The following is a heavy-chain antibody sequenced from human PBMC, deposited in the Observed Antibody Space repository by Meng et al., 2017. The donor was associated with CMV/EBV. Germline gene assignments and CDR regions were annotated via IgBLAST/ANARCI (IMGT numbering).Heavy chain of an antibody. CDR3: ARDGGGSSWYGGWFDP. D-gene: IGHD6-13*01. J-gene: IGHJ5*02. CDR2: ISSSSSSI. CDR1: GFTFSSYS. V-gene: IGHV3-48*04. Sequence: GESLKISCAASGFTFSSYSMNWVRQAPGKGLEWLSYISSSSSSIYYADSVKGRFTISRDNAKNSLYLQMNSLRAEDTAVYYCARDGGGSSWYGGWFDPWGQGTLVTVSS.